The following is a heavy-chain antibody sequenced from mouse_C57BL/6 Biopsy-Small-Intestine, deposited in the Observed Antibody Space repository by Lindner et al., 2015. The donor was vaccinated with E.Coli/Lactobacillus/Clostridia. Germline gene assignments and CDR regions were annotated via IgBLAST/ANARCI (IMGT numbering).Heavy chain of an antibody. V-gene: IGHV1-53*01. CDR1: GYTFTGHY. CDR2: INPKTGAT. J-gene: IGHJ3*01. CDR3: ARESVAGHTFDI. Sequence: SVKVSCKASGYTFTGHYMHWVRQAPGQGLEWVAWINPKTGATYSAQTFQGRVTMTRDTSTSTVYMEMTSLRPGDTAVFYCARESVAGHTFDIWGQGTLVTVSS. D-gene: IGHD3-3*01.